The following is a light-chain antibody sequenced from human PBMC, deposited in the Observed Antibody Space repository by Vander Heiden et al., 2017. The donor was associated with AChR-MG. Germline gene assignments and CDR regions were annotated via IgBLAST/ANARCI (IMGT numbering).Light chain of an antibody. Sequence: QSVLTQPPQDFGAAGQRGTISCTGSSANYGAGYEVKRLQQLPQTAPTLVIADNFDRPSGVPDRFSGSNSGTSASLAISRLQAEDEADYYCQSYDSSHNVVFGGGTKVTVL. CDR3: QSYDSSHNVV. V-gene: IGLV1-40*01. J-gene: IGLJ2*01. CDR2: DNF. CDR1: SANYGAGYE.